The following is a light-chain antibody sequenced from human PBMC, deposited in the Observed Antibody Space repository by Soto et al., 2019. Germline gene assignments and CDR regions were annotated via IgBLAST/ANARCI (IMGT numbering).Light chain of an antibody. J-gene: IGLJ1*01. Sequence: QSVLTQPPSASGPPGQRVTISCSGGSSNIGSNFVYWYQQLPGTAPKLLIYDNDQRPSGVPDRISGSKSGTSASLAISGLRSEDEADYYCSSWDGSQSGYVFGAGTKVAVL. CDR2: DND. CDR1: SSNIGSNF. V-gene: IGLV1-47*02. CDR3: SSWDGSQSGYV.